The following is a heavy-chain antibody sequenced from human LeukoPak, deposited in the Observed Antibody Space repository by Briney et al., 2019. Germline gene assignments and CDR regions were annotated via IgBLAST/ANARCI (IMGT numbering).Heavy chain of an antibody. V-gene: IGHV1-2*02. D-gene: IGHD3-22*01. CDR1: GYTFTGYY. CDR3: ARTSSGNYSYFQH. J-gene: IGHJ1*01. Sequence: GASVKVSCKASGYTFTGYYMHWVRQAPGQGLEWMGWINPNSGGTNYAQKFQGRVTMTRDTSISTAYMELSRLRSDDTAVYYCARTSSGNYSYFQHWGQGTLVTVSS. CDR2: INPNSGGT.